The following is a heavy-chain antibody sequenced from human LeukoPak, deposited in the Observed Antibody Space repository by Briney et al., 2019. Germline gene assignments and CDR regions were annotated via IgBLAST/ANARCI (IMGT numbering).Heavy chain of an antibody. J-gene: IGHJ4*02. V-gene: IGHV1-69*13. Sequence: SVKGSCKASGGTLSSYAISWVRQAPGQGLEWMGGIIPIFGTANYAQKFQGRVTITADESTSTAYMELSSLRSEDTAVYYCASRDRGVETDYWGQGTLVTVSS. CDR2: IIPIFGTA. D-gene: IGHD5-24*01. CDR3: ASRDRGVETDY. CDR1: GGTLSSYA.